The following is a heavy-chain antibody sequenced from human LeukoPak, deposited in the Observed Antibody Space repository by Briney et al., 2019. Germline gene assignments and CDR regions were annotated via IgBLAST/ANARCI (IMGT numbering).Heavy chain of an antibody. CDR1: GFTFSSYG. D-gene: IGHD2-2*01. CDR2: IWYDGSNK. V-gene: IGHV3-33*01. CDR3: ARGADIVVVLAATNYYYGMDV. J-gene: IGHJ6*02. Sequence: GRSLRLSCAASGFTFSSYGMHWVRQAPGKGLEWVAVIWYDGSNKYYADSVKGRFTISRDNSKNTLYLQMNSLRAEDTAVYYCARGADIVVVLAATNYYYGMDVSGQGTTVTVSS.